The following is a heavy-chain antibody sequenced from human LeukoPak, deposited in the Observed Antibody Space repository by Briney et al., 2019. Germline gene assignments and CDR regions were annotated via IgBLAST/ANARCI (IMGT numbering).Heavy chain of an antibody. J-gene: IGHJ4*02. D-gene: IGHD3-16*01. CDR1: GFTFNTYN. Sequence: GGSLRLSCAGSGFTFNTYNMNWVRQAPGKGLEWVSSITSSSSNKDYVDSVKGRFTVSRDNAKNSLYLQMDSLRVEDTAVYYCARDPPSRGTRYFDYWGQGILVTVSS. V-gene: IGHV3-21*01. CDR3: ARDPPSRGTRYFDY. CDR2: ITSSSSNK.